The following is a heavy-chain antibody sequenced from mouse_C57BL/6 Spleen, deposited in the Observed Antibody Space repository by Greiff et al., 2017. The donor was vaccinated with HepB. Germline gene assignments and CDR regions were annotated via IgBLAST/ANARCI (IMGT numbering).Heavy chain of an antibody. Sequence: EVPVVESGGGLVKPGGSLKLSCAASGFTFSSYAMYWVRQTPEKRLEWVATISDGDSYNDYHDNVKGRFTISRDNAKNNLYLQMSHLKSEDTAMYYSARASNYYFAYWGQGTLVTVSA. CDR2: ISDGDSYN. J-gene: IGHJ3*01. CDR3: ARASNYYFAY. CDR1: GFTFSSYA. D-gene: IGHD2-5*01. V-gene: IGHV5-4*01.